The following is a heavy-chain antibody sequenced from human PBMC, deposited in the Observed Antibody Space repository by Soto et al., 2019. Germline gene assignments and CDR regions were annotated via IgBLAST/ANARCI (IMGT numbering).Heavy chain of an antibody. V-gene: IGHV1-2*04. J-gene: IGHJ3*02. D-gene: IGHD3-10*01. CDR2: INPNSGGT. CDR3: ARGPVVGSGSPYPPVAFDI. CDR1: GYTFTGYY. Sequence: ASVKVSCKASGYTFTGYYMHWVRQAPGQGLEWMGWINPNSGGTNYAQKFQGWVTMTRDTSISTAYMELSRLRSDDTAVYYCARGPVVGSGSPYPPVAFDIWGQGTMVTVSS.